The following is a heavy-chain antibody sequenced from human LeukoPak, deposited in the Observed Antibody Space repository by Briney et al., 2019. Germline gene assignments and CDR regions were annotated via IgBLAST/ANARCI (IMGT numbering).Heavy chain of an antibody. Sequence: PSETLSLTCAVYGGSFRGYYWSWIRQPPGKGLEWIGEINHSGSTNYNPSLKSRVTISVDTSKNQFSLKLSSVTAADTAVYYCARGGNDLDPWGQGTLVTVSS. V-gene: IGHV4-34*01. CDR3: ARGGNDLDP. CDR1: GGSFRGYY. CDR2: INHSGST. J-gene: IGHJ5*02.